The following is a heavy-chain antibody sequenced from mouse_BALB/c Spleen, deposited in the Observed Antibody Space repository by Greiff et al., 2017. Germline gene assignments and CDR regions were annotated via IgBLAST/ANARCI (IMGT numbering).Heavy chain of an antibody. J-gene: IGHJ4*01. Sequence: EVHLVESGGGLVQPGGSRKLSCAASGFTFSSFGMHWVRQAPEKGLEWVAYISSGSSTIYYADTVKGRFTISRDNPKNTLFLQMTSLRSEDTAMYYCARSGHYGIYGLDYWGQGTSVTVSS. V-gene: IGHV5-17*02. CDR3: ARSGHYGIYGLDY. CDR1: GFTFSSFG. D-gene: IGHD2-1*01. CDR2: ISSGSSTI.